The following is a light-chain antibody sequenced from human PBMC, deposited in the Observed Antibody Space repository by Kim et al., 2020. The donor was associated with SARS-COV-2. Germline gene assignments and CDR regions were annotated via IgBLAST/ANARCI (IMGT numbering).Light chain of an antibody. V-gene: IGKV3D-15*01. Sequence: SPGDRATLSGRATESISDNLAWYQQKPGQAPRLLIYGASTRATGIPARFRGSGSGTEFTLIITTLQSEDFAMYYCQQYKIWPPLTFGGGTKVDIK. CDR2: GAS. CDR1: ESISDN. CDR3: QQYKIWPPLT. J-gene: IGKJ4*01.